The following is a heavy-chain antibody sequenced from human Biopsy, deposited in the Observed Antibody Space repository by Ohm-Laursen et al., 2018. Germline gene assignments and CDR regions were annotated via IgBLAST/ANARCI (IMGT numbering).Heavy chain of an antibody. D-gene: IGHD3-3*01. CDR3: ARVRGGFLEWFDY. Sequence: PLDTLSLTWTVSGESMGTYYWSWIRQPPGKGLEWIASIYYSGTTNKNPSLKSRVTISVDTSKRQFYLELSSVTAADTAIYYCARVRGGFLEWFDYWGQGTLITVSS. V-gene: IGHV4-59*07. J-gene: IGHJ5*01. CDR1: GESMGTYY. CDR2: IYYSGTT.